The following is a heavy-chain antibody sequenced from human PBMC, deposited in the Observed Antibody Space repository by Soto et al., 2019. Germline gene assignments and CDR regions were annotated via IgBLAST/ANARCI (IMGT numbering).Heavy chain of an antibody. D-gene: IGHD2-2*01. CDR2: TYYRSKWYN. J-gene: IGHJ3*02. CDR3: ARAPTGRDIVVVPAAPRAFDI. CDR1: GDSVSSKSAA. V-gene: IGHV6-1*01. Sequence: SQTLSLTCAISGDSVSSKSAAWNWIRQSPSRGLEWLGRTYYRSKWYNDYAVSVKSRITINPDTSKNQFSLQLNSVTPEDTAVYYCARAPTGRDIVVVPAAPRAFDIWGRGTMVTVSS.